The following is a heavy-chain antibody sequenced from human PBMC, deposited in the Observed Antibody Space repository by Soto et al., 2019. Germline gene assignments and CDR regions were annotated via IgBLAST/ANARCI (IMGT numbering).Heavy chain of an antibody. V-gene: IGHV4-39*07. CDR3: ARDGNWRLDY. Sequence: PSEALSLTCTVYGGSISSSSYYWGWIRQPPGKGLEWIGSIYYSGSTYYNPSLKSRITISADTPKNQFSLHLTSMTAEDTAVYYCARDGNWRLDYWGQGALVTVSS. J-gene: IGHJ4*02. CDR2: IYYSGST. CDR1: GGSISSSSYY. D-gene: IGHD1-1*01.